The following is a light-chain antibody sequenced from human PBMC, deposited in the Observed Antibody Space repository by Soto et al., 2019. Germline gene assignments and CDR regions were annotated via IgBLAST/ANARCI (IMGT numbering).Light chain of an antibody. CDR2: GNS. CDR3: QSYNSSLRGAV. CDR1: SSNIGAGYD. V-gene: IGLV1-40*01. Sequence: QSVLTQPPSVSGAPGQRVTISCTGSSSNIGAGYDVHWYQQLPGTAPKLLIYGNSNRPSGVPDRFSGSKSGTSASLAITGLHAEDEADYYCQSYNSSLRGAVFGGGTQRTVL. J-gene: IGLJ7*01.